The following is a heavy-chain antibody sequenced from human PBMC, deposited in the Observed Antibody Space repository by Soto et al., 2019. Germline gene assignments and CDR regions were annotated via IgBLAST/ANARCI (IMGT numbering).Heavy chain of an antibody. CDR3: ARDLGPRAADGTLVGNWFDP. J-gene: IGHJ5*02. CDR2: IIPIFGTA. V-gene: IGHV1-69*12. D-gene: IGHD6-13*01. Sequence: QVQLVQSGAEVKKPGSSVKVSCKASGGTFSSYAISWVRQAPGQGLEWMGGIIPIFGTANYAQKFQGRVTITADESTSTAYMELSSLRSEDTAVYYCARDLGPRAADGTLVGNWFDPWGQGTLVTVSS. CDR1: GGTFSSYA.